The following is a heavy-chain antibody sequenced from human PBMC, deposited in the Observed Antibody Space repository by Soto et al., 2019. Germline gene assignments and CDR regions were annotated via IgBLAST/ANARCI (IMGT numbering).Heavy chain of an antibody. D-gene: IGHD3-22*01. Sequence: GGSLRLSCAASGFTFSYYYMSWIRQSPGKGLEWVSYISSSSSYTNYADSVKGRFTISRDNAKNSLYLQMNSLRAEDTAVYYCARVAHYYDSSGYYHGAFDIWGQGTMVTVSS. CDR3: ARVAHYYDSSGYYHGAFDI. CDR1: GFTFSYYY. J-gene: IGHJ3*02. V-gene: IGHV3-11*06. CDR2: ISSSSSYT.